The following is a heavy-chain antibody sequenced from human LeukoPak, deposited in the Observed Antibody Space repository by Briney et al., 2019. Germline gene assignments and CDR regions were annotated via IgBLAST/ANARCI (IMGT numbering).Heavy chain of an antibody. CDR1: GGSISSSSYF. V-gene: IGHV4-39*07. Sequence: PSETLSLTCTVSGGSISSSSYFWGWIRQPPGKGLEWIGSIYYSGSTYYNPSLKSRVTISVDTSKSQCSLKLSSVTAADTAVYYCARDPCSSTTCYSFDYWGQGALVTVSS. J-gene: IGHJ4*02. CDR3: ARDPCSSTTCYSFDY. D-gene: IGHD2-2*01. CDR2: IYYSGST.